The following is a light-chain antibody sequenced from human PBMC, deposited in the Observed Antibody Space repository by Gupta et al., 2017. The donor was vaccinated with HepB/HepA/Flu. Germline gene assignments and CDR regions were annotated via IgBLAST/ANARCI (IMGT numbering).Light chain of an antibody. CDR2: GAS. CDR3: QQYNNWPPWT. V-gene: IGKV3-15*01. J-gene: IGKJ1*01. Sequence: EVVKTQSPATLSVSPGDGATLSCRASQSVTTNLAWYQQKPGQAPRLLIHGASTRASDIPARFSGSGSGTDFTLTISNLQPEDSAIYYCQQYNNWPPWTFGQGTKVEIK. CDR1: QSVTTN.